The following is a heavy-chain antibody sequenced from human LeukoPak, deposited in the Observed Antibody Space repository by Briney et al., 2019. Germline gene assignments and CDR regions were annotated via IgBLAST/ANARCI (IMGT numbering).Heavy chain of an antibody. Sequence: NPSETLSLTCAVYGGSFSNYYWSWIRQPPGRGLEWIGEINDSGRTNYNPALMSRITVSVETSTNQFSLRLTSVPATDTAVYYCARRWNYGRNYYIDVWGNGATVSASS. V-gene: IGHV4-34*01. D-gene: IGHD1-7*01. CDR3: ARRWNYGRNYYIDV. CDR1: GGSFSNYY. CDR2: INDSGRT. J-gene: IGHJ6*03.